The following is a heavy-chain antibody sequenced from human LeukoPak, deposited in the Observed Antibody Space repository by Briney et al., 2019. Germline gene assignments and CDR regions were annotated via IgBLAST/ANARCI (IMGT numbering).Heavy chain of an antibody. D-gene: IGHD2-21*01. CDR2: ISSDGNDK. V-gene: IGHV3-30*03. J-gene: IGHJ4*02. CDR1: GFTFSNYG. Sequence: GGSLRLSCAASGFTFSNYGMHWVRQAPGEGLEWVALISSDGNDKYYADSVKGRFTISRDNAKNSLFLQMNSLRAEDTAVYYCARVVIRVIDYWGQGTLVTVSS. CDR3: ARVVIRVIDY.